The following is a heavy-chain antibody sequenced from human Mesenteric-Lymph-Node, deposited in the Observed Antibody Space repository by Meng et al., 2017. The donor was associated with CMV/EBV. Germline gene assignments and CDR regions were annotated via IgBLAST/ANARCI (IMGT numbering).Heavy chain of an antibody. J-gene: IGHJ4*02. CDR1: GGSFSGYY. D-gene: IGHD3-9*01. CDR2: INHSGST. V-gene: IGHV4-34*01. Sequence: QVQLHQWGAGPLKPSETLAVPSAVYGGSFSGYYWNWIRQSPEKGLEWIGEINHSGSTTYNPSFTSRIIISVDTSTNQISLNMSSVTAADTAVYYCARGSSYDILTGYFDYWGQGALVTVSS. CDR3: ARGSSYDILTGYFDY.